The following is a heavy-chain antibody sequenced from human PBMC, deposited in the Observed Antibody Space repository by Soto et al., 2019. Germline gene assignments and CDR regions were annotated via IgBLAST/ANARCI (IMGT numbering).Heavy chain of an antibody. CDR3: AKRSSSSTFDY. CDR2: ISGSDDST. D-gene: IGHD6-6*01. CDR1: GFSSTSYA. Sequence: PXXSLRRSVAPSGFSSTSYAMSWVRQAPGKGLEWVSVISGSDDSTYYADSVKGRFTISRDNSKNTLYLQMKSLRSEYTAVYYCAKRSSSSTFDYWGQGTLVTVSS. J-gene: IGHJ4*02. V-gene: IGHV3-23*01.